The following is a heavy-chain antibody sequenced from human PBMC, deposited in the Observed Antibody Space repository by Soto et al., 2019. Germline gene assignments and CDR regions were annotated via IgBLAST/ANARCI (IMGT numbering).Heavy chain of an antibody. CDR2: ISVYNGNT. J-gene: IGHJ4*02. D-gene: IGHD6-13*01. V-gene: IGHV1-18*01. CDR1: DYTFTSYG. Sequence: ASVKVSCKASDYTFTSYGIIWVRQAPGQGLEWIGWISVYNGNTNYAQKFRGRVTMTTDISTTTAYMEMRSLRSDDTAVYYCARSGSSWNLKDFDYWGQGTLVTVFS. CDR3: ARSGSSWNLKDFDY.